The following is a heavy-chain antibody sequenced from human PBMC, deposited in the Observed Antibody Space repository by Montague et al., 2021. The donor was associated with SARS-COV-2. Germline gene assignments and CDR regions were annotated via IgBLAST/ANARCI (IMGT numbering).Heavy chain of an antibody. CDR3: ARLVGVESNRRDYFNY. J-gene: IGHJ4*02. CDR1: GFTFSNYY. V-gene: IGHV3-11*03. Sequence: SLRLSFSASGFTFSNYYMSWIRQAPGKGLEWVSYISGRGSYTDYADSVKGRFTISRDNARKSLYLEMNSLRAEDTAVYCCARLVGVESNRRDYFNYWGQGTLVTVSS. CDR2: ISGRGSYT. D-gene: IGHD1-14*01.